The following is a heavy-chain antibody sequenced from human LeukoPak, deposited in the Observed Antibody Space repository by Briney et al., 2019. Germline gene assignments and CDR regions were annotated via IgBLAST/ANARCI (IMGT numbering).Heavy chain of an antibody. J-gene: IGHJ4*02. D-gene: IGHD4/OR15-4a*01. CDR2: ISGSGGST. Sequence: GGSLRLSCAASGLTFSSHAMSLVRQAPGKGLEWVSTISGSGGSTYYADSVKGRFTISRDNSKNTLYLQMNSLRAEDTAIYYCAAKYNFDYWSQGALVTVSS. CDR1: GLTFSSHA. V-gene: IGHV3-23*01. CDR3: AAKYNFDY.